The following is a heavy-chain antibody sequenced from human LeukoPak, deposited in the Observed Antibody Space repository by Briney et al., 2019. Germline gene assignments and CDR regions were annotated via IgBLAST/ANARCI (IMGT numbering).Heavy chain of an antibody. CDR3: AREYQHADSDY. Sequence: GGSLRLSCAASGFTFSSYEMNWVRQAPGKGLEWVSYISSSGSTIFYADSVKGRFTISRDNARNSLYLQMNGLRAGDTAVYYCAREYQHADSDYWGQGTLVTVSS. CDR2: ISSSGSTI. D-gene: IGHD2-2*01. V-gene: IGHV3-48*03. J-gene: IGHJ4*02. CDR1: GFTFSSYE.